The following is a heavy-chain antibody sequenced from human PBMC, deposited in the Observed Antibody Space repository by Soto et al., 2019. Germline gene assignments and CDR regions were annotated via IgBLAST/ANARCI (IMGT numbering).Heavy chain of an antibody. J-gene: IGHJ4*02. V-gene: IGHV4-4*07. CDR3: GRDCSSGCHNPPY. D-gene: IGHD6-19*01. CDR1: GGSISSYY. Sequence: QVQLQESGPGLVKPSETLSLTCTVSGGSISSYYWSWIRQPAGKGLEWIGRIYSSGSTNYNPSLKSRVTMAVDTSKYQFSLRLSSVTAADTAVYYCGRDCSSGCHNPPYWGQGILVTVSS. CDR2: IYSSGST.